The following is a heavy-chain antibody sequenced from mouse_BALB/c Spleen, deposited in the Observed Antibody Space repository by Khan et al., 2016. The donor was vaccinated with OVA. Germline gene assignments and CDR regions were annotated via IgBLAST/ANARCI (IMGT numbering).Heavy chain of an antibody. CDR2: IVPSTGYT. V-gene: IGHV1-7*01. CDR1: GYTFTAYW. D-gene: IGHD2-1*01. Sequence: VQLQESGAELAKPAPSVTLSCKASGYTFTAYWTHCVKERLPQGQVWIGYIVPSTGYTDYNQTLKDKATLTTDKSSSKVYMQLSRLTSEDSAVNDCARRGLYGNFAYWGQGTLVTVSA. J-gene: IGHJ3*01. CDR3: ARRGLYGNFAY.